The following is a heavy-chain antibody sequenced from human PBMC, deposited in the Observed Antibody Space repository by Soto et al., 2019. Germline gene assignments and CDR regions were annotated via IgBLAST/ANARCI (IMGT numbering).Heavy chain of an antibody. Sequence: PSETLSLTCTVSGGSISSGGSYWTWIRQHPGKGLEWIGYIYYSGSTYYNPSLKSRVTISVDRSKNQFSLKLSSVTAADTAVYYCARYSGYCSGGSCYSVTFDYWGQGTLVTVSS. CDR3: ARYSGYCSGGSCYSVTFDY. J-gene: IGHJ4*02. D-gene: IGHD2-15*01. CDR2: IYYSGST. V-gene: IGHV4-31*03. CDR1: GGSISSGGSY.